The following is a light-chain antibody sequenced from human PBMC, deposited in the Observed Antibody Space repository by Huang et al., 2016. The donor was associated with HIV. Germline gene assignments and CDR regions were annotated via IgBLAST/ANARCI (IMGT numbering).Light chain of an antibody. CDR1: QDITKY. Sequence: DIQMTQSPPSLSASVRDRVTITCQASQDITKYVNWYQQKPGKAPEILISEASKLETGVPSRFSGSGSGTHFTFTISSLQPEDVATYYCHQYDDLPFTFGPGTKVDIK. V-gene: IGKV1-33*01. J-gene: IGKJ3*01. CDR2: EAS. CDR3: HQYDDLPFT.